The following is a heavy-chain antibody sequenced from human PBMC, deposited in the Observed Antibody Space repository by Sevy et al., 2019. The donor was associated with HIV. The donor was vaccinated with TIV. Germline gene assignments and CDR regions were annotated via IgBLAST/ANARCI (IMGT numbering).Heavy chain of an antibody. Sequence: SETLSLTCNVSGGSINSYYWSWIRQPPGKGLEWIGSMFYSGSTNYNPSLKSRVTISGDTSKNQFSLKLSSVTAADTAVYYCARVYYYDSSGYYGTDAFDIWGQGTMVTVSS. V-gene: IGHV4-59*01. J-gene: IGHJ3*02. CDR3: ARVYYYDSSGYYGTDAFDI. D-gene: IGHD3-22*01. CDR1: GGSINSYY. CDR2: MFYSGST.